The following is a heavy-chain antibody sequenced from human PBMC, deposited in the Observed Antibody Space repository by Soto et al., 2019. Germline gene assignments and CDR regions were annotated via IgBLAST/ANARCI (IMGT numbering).Heavy chain of an antibody. V-gene: IGHV3-9*01. J-gene: IGHJ3*02. CDR1: GFTFDDYA. CDR2: ISWNSGSI. Sequence: GGSLRLSCAASGFTFDDYAMHWVRQAPGKGLEWVSGISWNSGSIGYADSVKGRFTISRDNAKNSLYLQMNSLRAEDTALYYCAKVLYPSSSAPSDAFDIWGQGTMVTVSS. CDR3: AKVLYPSSSAPSDAFDI. D-gene: IGHD6-6*01.